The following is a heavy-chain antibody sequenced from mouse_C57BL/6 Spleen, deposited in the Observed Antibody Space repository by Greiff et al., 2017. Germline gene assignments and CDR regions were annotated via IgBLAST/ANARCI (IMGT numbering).Heavy chain of an antibody. D-gene: IGHD2-4*01. CDR2: ISYDGSN. CDR3: ARDGYDYASY. Sequence: DVKLVESGPGLVKPSQSLSLTCSVTGYSITSGYYWNWIRQFPGNKLEWMGYISYDGSNNYNPSLKNRISITRDTSKNQFFLKLNSVTTEDTATYYCARDGYDYASYWGQGTLVTVSA. J-gene: IGHJ3*01. V-gene: IGHV3-6*01. CDR1: GYSITSGYY.